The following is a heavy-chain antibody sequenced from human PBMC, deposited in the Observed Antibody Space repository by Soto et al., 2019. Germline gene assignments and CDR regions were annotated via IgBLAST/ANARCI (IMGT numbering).Heavy chain of an antibody. CDR2: IIPIFGTA. Sequence: GASVKVSCKASGGTFSSYAISWVRQAPGQGLEWMGGIIPIFGTANYAQKFQGRVTITADESTSTAYMELSSLRSEDTAVYYCASQELYCSGGSCWPLMPWGQGTLVTVSS. D-gene: IGHD2-15*01. V-gene: IGHV1-69*13. CDR3: ASQELYCSGGSCWPLMP. CDR1: GGTFSSYA. J-gene: IGHJ4*02.